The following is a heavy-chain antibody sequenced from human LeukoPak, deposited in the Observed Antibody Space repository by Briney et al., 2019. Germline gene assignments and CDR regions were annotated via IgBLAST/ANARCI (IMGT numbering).Heavy chain of an antibody. CDR3: ARDGKTHYYGSGSSLGY. D-gene: IGHD3-10*01. V-gene: IGHV1-46*01. J-gene: IGHJ4*02. CDR2: INPSGGST. CDR1: GYTFTSYY. Sequence: ASVKVSCKASGYTFTSYYMHWVRQAPGQGLEWMGTINPSGGSTSYAQKFQGRVTMTRDMSTSTVYMELSSLRSEDTAVYYCARDGKTHYYGSGSSLGYWGQGTLVTVSS.